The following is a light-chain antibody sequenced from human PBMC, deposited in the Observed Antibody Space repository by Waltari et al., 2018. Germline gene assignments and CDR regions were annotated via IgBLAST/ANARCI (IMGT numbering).Light chain of an antibody. J-gene: IGLJ1*01. CDR2: EVT. CDR1: NRAVGDSNS. Sequence: QSALTQPPSASGSPGQTVPFSCTGTNRAVGDSNSVPWYQQHPGKPPKLIIFEVTQRPSGVPDRLSGSKSGNTASLTISGLQAEDEADYYCSSYADGHGHVFGTGTKVTVL. V-gene: IGLV2-8*01. CDR3: SSYADGHGHV.